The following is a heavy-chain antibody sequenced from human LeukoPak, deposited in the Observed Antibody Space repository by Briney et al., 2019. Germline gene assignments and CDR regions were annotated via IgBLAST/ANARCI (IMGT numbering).Heavy chain of an antibody. CDR3: ARVGSLTTFD. V-gene: IGHV4-59*01. Sequence: PSETLSLTCTVSGDSISTYYWTWIRQPPGKGLEWIGYIQYRGNAYYNPSLKSRVTISVDTSNNQCSLRLSSVTAADTAMYYCARVGSLTTFDWGQGTLVTVSS. J-gene: IGHJ4*02. CDR2: IQYRGNA. D-gene: IGHD4-17*01. CDR1: GDSISTYY.